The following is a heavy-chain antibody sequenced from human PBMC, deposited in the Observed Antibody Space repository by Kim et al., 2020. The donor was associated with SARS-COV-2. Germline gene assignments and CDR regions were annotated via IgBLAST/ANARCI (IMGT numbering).Heavy chain of an antibody. CDR2: ISYSGST. CDR3: ARRGAVENYIVVVTAIPIDS. Sequence: SETLSLTCTVSGDSISSSNSYWGWIRQPPGKGLEWIGSISYSGSTYYNTYYSPSPKSRVTMSVDTSKNQFSLKLSSVTAADTAVYYCARRGAVENYIVVVTAIPIDSWGQGTLVTVSS. V-gene: IGHV4-39*01. CDR1: GDSISSSNSY. D-gene: IGHD2-21*02. J-gene: IGHJ4*02.